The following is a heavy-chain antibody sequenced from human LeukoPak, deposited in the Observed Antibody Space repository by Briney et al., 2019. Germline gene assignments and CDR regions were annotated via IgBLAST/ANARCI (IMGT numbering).Heavy chain of an antibody. CDR1: GFTFSSYS. V-gene: IGHV3-21*01. Sequence: GGSLRLSCAASGFTFSSYSMNWVRQAPGKGLEWVSSISSSSSYIYYADSVKGRFTISRDNAKNSLYLQMNSLRAEDTAVYYCARAYLRFLEWLPEDYWGQGTLVTVSS. CDR3: ARAYLRFLEWLPEDY. J-gene: IGHJ4*02. D-gene: IGHD3-3*01. CDR2: ISSSSSYI.